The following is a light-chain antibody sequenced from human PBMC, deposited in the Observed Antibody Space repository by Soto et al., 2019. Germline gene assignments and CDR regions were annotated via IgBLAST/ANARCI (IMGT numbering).Light chain of an antibody. Sequence: QPVLTQPRSVSGSPGQSVTISCTGTSSDVGGYNYVSWYQQHPGKAPKLMIYDVSKRPSGVPDRFSGSKSGNTASLTISGLHSEDEADYYCCSYAGSYTLVFGGATKLTVL. V-gene: IGLV2-11*01. CDR3: CSYAGSYTLV. CDR1: SSDVGGYNY. CDR2: DVS. J-gene: IGLJ2*01.